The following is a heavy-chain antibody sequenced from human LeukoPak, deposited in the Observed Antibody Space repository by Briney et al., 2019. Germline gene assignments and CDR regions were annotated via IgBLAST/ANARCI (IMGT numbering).Heavy chain of an antibody. CDR3: ARYGDYGRLDY. D-gene: IGHD4-17*01. Sequence: SETLSLTCTVSGGSISSYYWSWIRQPPGKGLEWIGYIYYSGSTNYNPSLKSRVTISVDTSKNQFSLKLSSVTAADTAVYYCARYGDYGRLDYWGQGTLVTVSS. CDR1: GGSISSYY. CDR2: IYYSGST. V-gene: IGHV4-59*01. J-gene: IGHJ4*02.